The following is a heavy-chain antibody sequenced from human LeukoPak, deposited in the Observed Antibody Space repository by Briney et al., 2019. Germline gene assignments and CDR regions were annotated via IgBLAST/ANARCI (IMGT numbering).Heavy chain of an antibody. CDR2: INHSGNT. J-gene: IGHJ4*02. CDR3: ARGGGTYGGHAVVAY. CDR1: GWSFSGYY. Sequence: PSETLSLTCAVYGWSFSGYYWNWIRQPPGKELAWIGEINHSGNTNYNPSLKSRVTISVDNSKNQFSLKLISVTAADTAVYYCARGGGTYGGHAVVAYWGQGPLVTVSS. V-gene: IGHV4-34*01. D-gene: IGHD4-23*01.